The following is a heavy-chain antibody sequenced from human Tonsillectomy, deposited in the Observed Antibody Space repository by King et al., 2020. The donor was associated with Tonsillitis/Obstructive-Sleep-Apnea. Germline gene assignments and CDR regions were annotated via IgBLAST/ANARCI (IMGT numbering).Heavy chain of an antibody. Sequence: VQLQESGPGLVKPSETLSLTCTVSGGSISSYYWSWIRQPPGKGLEWIGYIDYSGSTNYNPSLKSRVTISVDTSKNQFSLKVSSVTAADTAVYYCAREALDAFDISGQGTTVTVSS. CDR3: AREALDAFDI. J-gene: IGHJ3*02. V-gene: IGHV4-59*01. CDR1: GGSISSYY. CDR2: IDYSGST.